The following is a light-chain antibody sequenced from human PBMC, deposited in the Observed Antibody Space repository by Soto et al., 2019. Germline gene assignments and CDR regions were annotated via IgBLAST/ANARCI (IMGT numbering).Light chain of an antibody. CDR2: ATS. V-gene: IGKV1-39*01. Sequence: DIQMTQSPSSLSASVGDRVTITCRASQSISSSLNWYQQKPGKAPKLLIYATSSLQSGVPSRFSGSRSGTEYSLTIIGLQPEDFSTDYCQQSYTTPLFTFGPGTKVDIK. J-gene: IGKJ3*01. CDR1: QSISSS. CDR3: QQSYTTPLFT.